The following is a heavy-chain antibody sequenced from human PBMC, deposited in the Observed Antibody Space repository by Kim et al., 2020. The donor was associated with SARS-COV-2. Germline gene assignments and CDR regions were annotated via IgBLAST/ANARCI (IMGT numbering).Heavy chain of an antibody. CDR2: ISWDGGST. Sequence: GGSLRLSCAASGFTFDDYTMHWVRQAPGKGLEWVSLISWDGGSTYYADSVKGRFTISRDNSKNSLYLQMNSLRTEDTALYYCAKGRPGVEVGELTLPDYWGQGTLVTVSS. CDR1: GFTFDDYT. D-gene: IGHD3-16*02. V-gene: IGHV3-43*01. CDR3: AKGRPGVEVGELTLPDY. J-gene: IGHJ4*02.